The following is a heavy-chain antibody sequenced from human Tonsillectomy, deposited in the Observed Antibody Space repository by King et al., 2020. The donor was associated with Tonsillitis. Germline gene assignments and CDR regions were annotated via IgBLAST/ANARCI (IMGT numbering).Heavy chain of an antibody. Sequence: QLVQSGAEVKKPGASVKVSCKASGYTFTSYGISWVRQAPGQGLEWMGWISAYNGNTNYAQKLQGRVTMTTDTSTSTAYMELRSLRSDEPAVYYCARYGYCSGGSCNKYNWFDPWGQGTLVTVSS. D-gene: IGHD2-15*01. CDR3: ARYGYCSGGSCNKYNWFDP. CDR1: GYTFTSYG. CDR2: ISAYNGNT. V-gene: IGHV1-18*01. J-gene: IGHJ5*02.